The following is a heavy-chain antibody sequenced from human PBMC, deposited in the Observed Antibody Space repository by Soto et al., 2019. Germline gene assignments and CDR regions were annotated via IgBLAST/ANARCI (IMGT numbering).Heavy chain of an antibody. Sequence: GASVKVSCKASGYTFTSYGISWVRQAPGQGLEWMGWISAYNGNTNYAQKLQGRVTMTTDTSTSTAYMELRSLRSDDTAVYYCARDRVYDFWSGYYGVEDSNFDYWGQGTLVTVSS. CDR2: ISAYNGNT. D-gene: IGHD3-3*01. CDR1: GYTFTSYG. CDR3: ARDRVYDFWSGYYGVEDSNFDY. J-gene: IGHJ4*02. V-gene: IGHV1-18*01.